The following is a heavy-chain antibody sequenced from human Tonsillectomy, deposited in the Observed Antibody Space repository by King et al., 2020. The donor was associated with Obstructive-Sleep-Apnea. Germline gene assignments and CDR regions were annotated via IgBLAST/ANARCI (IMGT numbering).Heavy chain of an antibody. D-gene: IGHD3-22*01. J-gene: IGHJ4*02. CDR2: ISWNSGSI. Sequence: QLVQSGGGLVQPGRSLRLSCAASGFTFDDYAMHWVRQAPGKGLEWVSGISWNSGSIGYADSVKGRFTISRDNAKNSLYLQMNSLRAEDTALYYCAKDKRGDSSGYFDYWGQGTLVTVSS. V-gene: IGHV3-9*01. CDR1: GFTFDDYA. CDR3: AKDKRGDSSGYFDY.